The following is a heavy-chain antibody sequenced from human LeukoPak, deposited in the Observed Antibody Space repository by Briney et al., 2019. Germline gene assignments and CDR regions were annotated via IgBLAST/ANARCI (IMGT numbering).Heavy chain of an antibody. CDR3: ARRPPRTVGSSGKNWFDP. V-gene: IGHV4-39*07. D-gene: IGHD3-10*01. Sequence: SETLSLTCTVSGGSISSSSYYWGWIRQPPGKGLEWIGSIYYSGSTYYNPSLKSRVTISVDTSKNQFSLKLSSVTAADTAVYYCARRPPRTVGSSGKNWFDPWGQGTLVTVSS. CDR2: IYYSGST. CDR1: GGSISSSSYY. J-gene: IGHJ5*02.